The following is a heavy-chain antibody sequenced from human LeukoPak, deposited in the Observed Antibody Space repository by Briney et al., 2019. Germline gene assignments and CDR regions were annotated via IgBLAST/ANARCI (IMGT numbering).Heavy chain of an antibody. CDR1: GGSIRSGDYF. D-gene: IGHD3-9*01. J-gene: IGHJ4*02. Sequence: SETLSLTCAVSGGSIRSGDYFWSWLRQPPGKGLEWIGHIHYSGNTYDNPSLKSRVTLSVDTSKNQFSLKLSSVTAADTAVYYCARGVYDWDYWGQGTLVTVSS. CDR3: ARGVYDWDY. V-gene: IGHV4-31*11. CDR2: IHYSGNT.